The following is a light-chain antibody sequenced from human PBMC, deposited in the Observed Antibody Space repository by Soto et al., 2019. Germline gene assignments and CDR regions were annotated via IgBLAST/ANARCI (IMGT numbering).Light chain of an antibody. J-gene: IGKJ1*01. CDR3: QQYNDYSWT. CDR2: KAS. CDR1: QSIGIW. Sequence: IQMTQSPSTLSASVGDRVAITCRASQSIGIWLAWYQQKPGKAPRFLIYKASSLESGVPSRFSGSGYGTEFTLTISSLQPDXFATXXCQQYNDYSWTFGQGTKVEIK. V-gene: IGKV1-5*03.